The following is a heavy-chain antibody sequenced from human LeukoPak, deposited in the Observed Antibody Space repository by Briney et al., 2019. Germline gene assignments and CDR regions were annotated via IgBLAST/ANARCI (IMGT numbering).Heavy chain of an antibody. V-gene: IGHV1-18*01. J-gene: IGHJ4*02. CDR1: GYTFTNFG. CDR2: ITPYNGNT. CDR3: ARDFTGYCSGGSCYADY. Sequence: GASVKVSCKASGYTFTNFGISWVRQAPGQGLEWMGWITPYNGNTNYAQKLQGRVTMTTDTSTSTAYMELRSLRSDDTAVYYCARDFTGYCSGGSCYADYWGQGTLVTVSS. D-gene: IGHD2-15*01.